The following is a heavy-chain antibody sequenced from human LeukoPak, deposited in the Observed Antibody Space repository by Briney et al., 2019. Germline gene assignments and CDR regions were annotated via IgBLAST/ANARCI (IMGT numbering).Heavy chain of an antibody. V-gene: IGHV4-39*01. Sequence: SETLSLTCTVSGGSISSSSYYWGWIRQPPGKGLEWIGSIYYSGNTYYNPSLKSRVTISVDTSKNQFSLKLSSVTAADTAVYYCARLGTATRSYFDYWGQGTLVTVSS. CDR3: ARLGTATRSYFDY. CDR1: GGSISSSSYY. D-gene: IGHD5-24*01. J-gene: IGHJ4*02. CDR2: IYYSGNT.